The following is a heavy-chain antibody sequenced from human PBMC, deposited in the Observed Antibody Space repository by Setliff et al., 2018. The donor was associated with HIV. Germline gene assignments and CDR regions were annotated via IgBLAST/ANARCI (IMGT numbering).Heavy chain of an antibody. CDR2: INYRGST. V-gene: IGHV4-34*01. Sequence: PSETLSLTCVVYGGSFSDYYWTWIRQPPEKGLEWIGKINYRGSTDYNSSLRSRVTISVDTSKNQISLKLTPVTAADTAVYYCAGGEVRSRYVSSRAPFYHYYYYMDVWGKGTTVTVSS. CDR1: GGSFSDYY. D-gene: IGHD6-13*01. J-gene: IGHJ6*03. CDR3: AGGEVRSRYVSSRAPFYHYYYYMDV.